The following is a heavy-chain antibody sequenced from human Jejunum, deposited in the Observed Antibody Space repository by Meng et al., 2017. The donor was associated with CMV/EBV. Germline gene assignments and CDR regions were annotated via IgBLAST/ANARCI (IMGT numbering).Heavy chain of an antibody. V-gene: IGHV4-59*01. CDR2: IYYSGST. J-gene: IGHJ4*02. D-gene: IGHD5-18*01. CDR3: ARGLRGYSYGFFGYFDY. Sequence: SIRNYYWSWIRQPPGKGLEWIGYIYYSGSTNYNPSLKSRVTMSLDTSKTQFSLYLSSVTAADTAVYYCARGLRGYSYGFFGYFDYWGQGAPVTVSS. CDR1: SIRNYY.